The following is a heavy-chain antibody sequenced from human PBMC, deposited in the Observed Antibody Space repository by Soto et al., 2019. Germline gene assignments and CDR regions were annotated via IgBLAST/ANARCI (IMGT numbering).Heavy chain of an antibody. J-gene: IGHJ4*02. CDR2: IESDGSST. V-gene: IGHV3-74*01. D-gene: IGHD2-21*01. CDR1: GFTFSSHW. CDR3: ARDRADPIGDYHPLFDS. Sequence: GGSLRLSCAASGFTFSSHWMHWIRQAPGKGLVWVSRIESDGSSTNYADSVKGRFTVSRDNAKNTLYLQMNSLRAEDTAVYYCARDRADPIGDYHPLFDSWGLGTLVTVS.